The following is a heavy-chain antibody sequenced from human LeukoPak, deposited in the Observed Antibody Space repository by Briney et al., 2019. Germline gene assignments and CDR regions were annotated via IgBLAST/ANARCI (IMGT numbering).Heavy chain of an antibody. Sequence: PSETLSLTCTVSGGSISSSSYYWGWIRQPPGKGLEWVSAISGSGGSTYYADSVKGRFTISRDNSKNTLYLQMNSLRAEDTAVYYCAAQQLGAFDIWGQGTMVTVSS. CDR2: ISGSGGST. J-gene: IGHJ3*02. V-gene: IGHV3-23*01. D-gene: IGHD6-13*01. CDR3: AAQQLGAFDI. CDR1: GGSISSSSYY.